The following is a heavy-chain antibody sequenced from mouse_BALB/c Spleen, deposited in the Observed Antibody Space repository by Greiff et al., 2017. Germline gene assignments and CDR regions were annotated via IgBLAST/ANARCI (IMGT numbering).Heavy chain of an antibody. CDR1: GYTFTSYY. D-gene: IGHD3-1*01. CDR2: INPSNGGT. V-gene: IGHV1S81*02. CDR3: TRSGDGAY. Sequence: QVHVKQPGAELVKPGASVKLSCKASGYTFTSYYMYWVKQRPGQGLEWIGGINPSNGGTNFNEKFKSKATLTVDKSSSTAYMQLSSLTSEDSAVYYCTRSGDGAYWGQGTLVTVSA. J-gene: IGHJ3*01.